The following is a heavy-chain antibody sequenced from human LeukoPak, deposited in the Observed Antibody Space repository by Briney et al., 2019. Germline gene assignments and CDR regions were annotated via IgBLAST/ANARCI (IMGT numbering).Heavy chain of an antibody. D-gene: IGHD6-13*01. V-gene: IGHV4-59*01. CDR3: ARGGYSSSWYYFDY. CDR2: IYYSGST. CDR1: GGSISSYY. J-gene: IGHJ4*02. Sequence: SGTLSLTCTVSGGSISSYYWSWIRQPPGKGLEWIGYIYYSGSTNYNPSLKSRVTISVDTSKNQFSLRLSSVTAADTAVYYCARGGYSSSWYYFDYWGQGTLVTASS.